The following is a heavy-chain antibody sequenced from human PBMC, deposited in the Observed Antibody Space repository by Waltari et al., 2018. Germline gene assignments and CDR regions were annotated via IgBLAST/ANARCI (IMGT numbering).Heavy chain of an antibody. CDR1: GYTFVADY. V-gene: IGHV1-2*06. CDR2: INSHTGAT. J-gene: IGHJ4*02. Sequence: QVQLVQSGAEVKKPGASVKVSCQASGYTFVADYIHGDRPSPVQGLEWMGRINSHTGATDFTQEFQGRVTMTRNTSIDTAYMELIGLKFDDTAVYYCVRERGTRIFGVVMQMTYFFDSWGQGTLITVSS. D-gene: IGHD3-3*01. CDR3: VRERGTRIFGVVMQMTYFFDS.